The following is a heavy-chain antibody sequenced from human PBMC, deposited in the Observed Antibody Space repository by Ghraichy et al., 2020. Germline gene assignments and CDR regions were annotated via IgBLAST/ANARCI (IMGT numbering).Heavy chain of an antibody. J-gene: IGHJ6*02. D-gene: IGHD5-18*01. CDR2: INHSGST. CDR3: ARGDVDTAMVVDYYYGMDV. CDR1: GGSFSGYY. Sequence: SETLSLTCAVYGGSFSGYYWSWIRQPPGKGLEWIGEINHSGSTNYNPSLKSRVTISVDTSKNQFSLKLSSVTAADTAVYYCARGDVDTAMVVDYYYGMDVWGQGTTVTVSS. V-gene: IGHV4-34*01.